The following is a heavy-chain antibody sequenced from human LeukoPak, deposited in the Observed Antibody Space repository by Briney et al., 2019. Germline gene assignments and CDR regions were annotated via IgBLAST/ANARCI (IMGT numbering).Heavy chain of an antibody. V-gene: IGHV4-59*08. J-gene: IGHJ4*02. CDR2: IYYTGST. CDR3: ARHVESSSSDLNFDY. CDR1: GGSIGYYY. Sequence: SETLSLTCTVSGGSIGYYYWSWIRQPPGKGLEWIGYIYYTGSTNYNPSLKSRVTISVDTSKNQFSLKLSSVTAADTAVYYCARHVESSSSDLNFDYWGQGTLVTVSS. D-gene: IGHD6-13*01.